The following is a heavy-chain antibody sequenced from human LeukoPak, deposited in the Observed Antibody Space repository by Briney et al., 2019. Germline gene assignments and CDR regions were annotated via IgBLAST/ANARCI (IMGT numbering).Heavy chain of an antibody. D-gene: IGHD4-11*01. CDR3: ARGAVATEEDAFDI. CDR1: GYTFTSYD. Sequence: ASVKVSCKASGYTFTSYDINWVRQATGQGLEWMGWMNPNSGNTGYAQKFQGRVTITRNTSISTAYMELSSLRSEDTAVYYCARGAVATEEDAFDIWGQGTMVTVSS. V-gene: IGHV1-8*03. J-gene: IGHJ3*02. CDR2: MNPNSGNT.